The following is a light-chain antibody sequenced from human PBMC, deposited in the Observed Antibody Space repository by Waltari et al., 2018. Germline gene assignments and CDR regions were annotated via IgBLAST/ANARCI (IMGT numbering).Light chain of an antibody. CDR2: KIS. CDR1: QSLVHTDGNTY. V-gene: IGKV2-30*02. Sequence: DVVMTQSPLSLPVTLGQPASISCRSSQSLVHTDGNTYLNWFQQRPGQPPRRLIYKISRRYSGVPDRFSGSGSGTDFTLKISRVEAEDVGVYYCMQGSHWPRTFGQGTKLEI. CDR3: MQGSHWPRT. J-gene: IGKJ2*01.